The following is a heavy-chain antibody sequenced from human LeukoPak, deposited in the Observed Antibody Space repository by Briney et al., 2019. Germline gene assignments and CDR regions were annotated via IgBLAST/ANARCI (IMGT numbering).Heavy chain of an antibody. Sequence: GGSLRLSCAASGFTFSSYWMHWVRQAPGKGLVWVSRINSDGSSTSYADSVKGRSTISRDNAKNTLFLQMNSLRAEDTAVYYCANGADLYYFDYWGQGTLVTVSS. J-gene: IGHJ4*02. CDR1: GFTFSSYW. CDR2: INSDGSST. V-gene: IGHV3-74*01. D-gene: IGHD1-1*01. CDR3: ANGADLYYFDY.